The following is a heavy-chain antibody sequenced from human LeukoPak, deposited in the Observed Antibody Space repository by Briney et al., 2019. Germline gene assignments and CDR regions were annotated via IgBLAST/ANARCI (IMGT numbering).Heavy chain of an antibody. Sequence: SGGSLRLSCAASGFTVSSYGMTWVRQAPGKGLQWVSSFSGTGGGTYYADSVKGRFTISRDNSKNTLYLQMNSLRAEDTAVYYCAKDRHCGSSWYGAGDYWGQGTLVTVSS. D-gene: IGHD6-13*01. J-gene: IGHJ4*02. CDR2: FSGTGGGT. V-gene: IGHV3-23*01. CDR1: GFTVSSYG. CDR3: AKDRHCGSSWYGAGDY.